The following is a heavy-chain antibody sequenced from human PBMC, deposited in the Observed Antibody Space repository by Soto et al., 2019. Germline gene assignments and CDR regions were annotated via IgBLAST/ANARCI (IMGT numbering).Heavy chain of an antibody. D-gene: IGHD2-21*01. Sequence: QVQLVQAGAEVKKPGASVKVFCKASGYTFTDYAIPWVRQAPGQRLELMGWIAPGNGNTKYSQNFQGRVTITRDTSATTAYMELSSLRSEDTAVDYCAKGSRMWTPDYWGQGTLVTVSS. CDR3: AKGSRMWTPDY. CDR2: IAPGNGNT. V-gene: IGHV1-3*01. J-gene: IGHJ4*02. CDR1: GYTFTDYA.